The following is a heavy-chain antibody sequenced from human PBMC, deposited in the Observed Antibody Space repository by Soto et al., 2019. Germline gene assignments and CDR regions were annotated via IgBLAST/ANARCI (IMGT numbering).Heavy chain of an antibody. CDR3: ARLGGGYCRSYYYMDV. D-gene: IGHD2-2*03. Sequence: SETLSLTCTVSGGSISSNNYYWGWIRQPPGKVLEWIVSLYYSGTTYYIPSLRSRVTISLDTSNNQFSLKLSSVTSADTVVYYCARLGGGYCRSYYYMDVWGKGTTVTVSS. CDR2: LYYSGTT. CDR1: GGSISSNNYY. V-gene: IGHV4-39*01. J-gene: IGHJ6*03.